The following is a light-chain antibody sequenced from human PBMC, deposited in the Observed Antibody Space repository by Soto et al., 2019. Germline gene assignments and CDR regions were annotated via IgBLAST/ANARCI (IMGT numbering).Light chain of an antibody. J-gene: IGKJ1*01. V-gene: IGKV1-12*02. CDR1: QDISSS. CDR2: GAS. CDR3: QQANSFPWA. Sequence: DIQMTQSPSSVSASVGDRVTITCRASQDISSSLAWYQQKPGKAPELLIYGASKLQTGVPSRFSGGGSGTEFTLTISSLHREEFATYFCQQANSFPWAFGQGSRVEI.